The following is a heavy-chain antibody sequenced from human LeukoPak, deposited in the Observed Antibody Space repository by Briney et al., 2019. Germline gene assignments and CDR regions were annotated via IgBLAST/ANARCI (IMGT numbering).Heavy chain of an antibody. J-gene: IGHJ4*02. CDR3: ARGAPYCGGDCYFL. Sequence: GASVKVSCKASGYTFTGYYMHWVRQAPGQGLEWMGWINPNSGGTNYAQKFQGRVTMTRDTSISTAYMELSRLRSDDTAVYYCARGAPYCGGDCYFLWGQGTLVTVSS. CDR1: GYTFTGYY. V-gene: IGHV1-2*02. CDR2: INPNSGGT. D-gene: IGHD2-21*02.